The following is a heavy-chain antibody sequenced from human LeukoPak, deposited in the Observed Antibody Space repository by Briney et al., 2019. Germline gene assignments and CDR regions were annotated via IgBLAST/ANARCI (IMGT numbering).Heavy chain of an antibody. CDR1: GGSFNGYY. J-gene: IGHJ6*02. V-gene: IGHV4-34*01. Sequence: SETLSLTCAVYGGSFNGYYWSWIRQPPGKGLEWIGEINHSGSTNYNPSLKSRVTISVDTSKNQFSLKLSSVTAADTAVYYCARGHIPGTFSYYYGMDVWGQGTTVTVSS. CDR3: ARGHIPGTFSYYYGMDV. D-gene: IGHD2-2*02. CDR2: INHSGST.